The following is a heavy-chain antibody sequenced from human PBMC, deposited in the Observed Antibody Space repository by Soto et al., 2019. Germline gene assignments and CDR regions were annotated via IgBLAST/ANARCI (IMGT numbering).Heavy chain of an antibody. CDR2: IDHSGRT. CDR1: GGSFSDYY. D-gene: IGHD3-9*01. V-gene: IGHV4-34*01. J-gene: IGHJ6*02. Sequence: SEILSLTCAVLGGSFSDYYGSWIRQHPGKGLAWIGEIDHSGRTNYNPSLKSRLTITVDTSKNQVSLNLSSVTAADTAVYYCARGKIDWSFYYGMDVWGQGTTVTVSS. CDR3: ARGKIDWSFYYGMDV.